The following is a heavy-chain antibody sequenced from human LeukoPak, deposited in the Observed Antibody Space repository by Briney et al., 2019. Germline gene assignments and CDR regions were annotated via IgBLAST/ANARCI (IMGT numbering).Heavy chain of an antibody. D-gene: IGHD4-17*01. CDR1: GYSFTSYW. Sequence: GESLKISCKGSGYSFTSYWIGWVRQMPGKGLEWMGIIYPGDSDTRYSPSFQGQVTISADKSISTAYLQWSSLKASDTAMYYCARLAPDYGDPPGVLDYWGQGTLVTVSS. J-gene: IGHJ4*02. CDR2: IYPGDSDT. CDR3: ARLAPDYGDPPGVLDY. V-gene: IGHV5-51*01.